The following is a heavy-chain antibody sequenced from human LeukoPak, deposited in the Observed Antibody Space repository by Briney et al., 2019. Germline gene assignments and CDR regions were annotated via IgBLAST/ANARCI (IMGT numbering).Heavy chain of an antibody. CDR2: LYYSGST. J-gene: IGHJ3*02. D-gene: IGHD3-10*01. CDR3: ARSLNYGSGSYYDAFDI. V-gene: IGHV4-59*01. CDR1: GGSIRSYY. Sequence: SETLSLTCIVSGGSIRSYYWSWIRQPPGKGLEWIGYLYYSGSTNYNPSLKSRVTISVDTSKNQFSLKLSSVTAADTAVYYCARSLNYGSGSYYDAFDIWGQGTMVTVSS.